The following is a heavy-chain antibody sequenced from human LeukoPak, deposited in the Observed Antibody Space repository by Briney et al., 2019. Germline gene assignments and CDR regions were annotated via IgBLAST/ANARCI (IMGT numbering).Heavy chain of an antibody. Sequence: GGSLRLSCAASGFTFSSYSMNWVRQAPGKGLEWVSYISSSSSTIYYADSVKGRFTISRDNAKNSLYLQMNSLRAEDTAVYYCARAEGITIFGVVITNEDYWGQGTLVTVSS. CDR1: GFTFSSYS. D-gene: IGHD3-3*01. CDR3: ARAEGITIFGVVITNEDY. J-gene: IGHJ4*02. V-gene: IGHV3-48*01. CDR2: ISSSSSTI.